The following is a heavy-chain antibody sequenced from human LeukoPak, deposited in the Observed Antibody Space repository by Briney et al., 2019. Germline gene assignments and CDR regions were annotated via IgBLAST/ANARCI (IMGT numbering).Heavy chain of an antibody. CDR3: AKEFRSADYFDY. Sequence: TGGSLRLSCAASGFTVSSNYMSWVRQAPGKGLEWVSVIYSGGSTYYADSVKGRFTISRDNSKNTLYLQMNSLRAEDTAVYYCAKEFRSADYFDYWGQGTLVTVSS. CDR2: IYSGGST. CDR1: GFTVSSNY. J-gene: IGHJ4*02. D-gene: IGHD2-21*01. V-gene: IGHV3-66*01.